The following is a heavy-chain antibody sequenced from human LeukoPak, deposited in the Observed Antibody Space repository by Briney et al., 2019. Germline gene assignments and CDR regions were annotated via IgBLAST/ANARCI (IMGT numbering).Heavy chain of an antibody. CDR2: IYYSGST. Sequence: SPSETLSLTCSVSGGSISSTSHYWGWIRQPPGKGLEWIGSIYYSGSTYYNPSLKSRVTISVDTSKNQFSLKLSSVTAADTAVYYCASVPRDGYNHDYWGQGTLVTVSS. D-gene: IGHD5-24*01. J-gene: IGHJ4*02. V-gene: IGHV4-39*01. CDR1: GGSISSTSHY. CDR3: ASVPRDGYNHDY.